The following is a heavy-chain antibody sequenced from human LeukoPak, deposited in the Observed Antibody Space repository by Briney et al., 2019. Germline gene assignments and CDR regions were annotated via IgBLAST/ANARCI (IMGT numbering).Heavy chain of an antibody. Sequence: GSLRLSCAASGFTFSSYGMHWVRQPPGKGLEWIGEINHSGSTHYSPSLKSRLSISVDPSKNQFSLKLSSVTAADTAVYYCARGGGYCTNNVCPPWFDPWGQGALVTVSS. CDR3: ARGGGYCTNNVCPPWFDP. V-gene: IGHV4-34*01. D-gene: IGHD2-8*01. CDR2: INHSGST. CDR1: GFTFSSYG. J-gene: IGHJ5*02.